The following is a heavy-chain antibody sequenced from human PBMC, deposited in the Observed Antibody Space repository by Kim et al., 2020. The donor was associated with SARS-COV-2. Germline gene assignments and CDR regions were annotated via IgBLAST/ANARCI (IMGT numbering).Heavy chain of an antibody. Sequence: FQGRVTITADESTSTAYMELSSLRSEDTAVYYCARTPGYDILTGYGAFDIWGQGTMVTVSS. D-gene: IGHD3-9*01. J-gene: IGHJ3*02. CDR3: ARTPGYDILTGYGAFDI. V-gene: IGHV1-69*01.